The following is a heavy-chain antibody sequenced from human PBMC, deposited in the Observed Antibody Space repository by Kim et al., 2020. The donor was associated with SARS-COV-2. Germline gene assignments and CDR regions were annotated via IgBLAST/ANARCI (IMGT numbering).Heavy chain of an antibody. CDR1: GGSISSGGYY. D-gene: IGHD2-15*01. Sequence: SETLSLTCTVSGGSISSGGYYWSWIRQHPGKGLKCIGYIYYSGSTYYNPSLKSRVTISVDTSKNQFSLKLSSVTAADTAVYYCAREKAGYCSGGSCQSGRYFDYWGQGTLVTVSS. V-gene: IGHV4-31*03. J-gene: IGHJ4*02. CDR3: AREKAGYCSGGSCQSGRYFDY. CDR2: IYYSGST.